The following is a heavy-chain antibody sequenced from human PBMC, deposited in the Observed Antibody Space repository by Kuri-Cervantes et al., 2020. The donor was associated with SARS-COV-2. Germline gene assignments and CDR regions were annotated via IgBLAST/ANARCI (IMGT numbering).Heavy chain of an antibody. J-gene: IGHJ4*02. V-gene: IGHV3-48*02. Sequence: GESLKISCSASGFTFSSYAMHWVRQAPGKGLEWVSYISSSSSTIYYADSVKGRFTISRDNAKNSLYLQMNSLRDEDTAVYYCARSRDGDYDPFDYWGQGTLVTVSS. D-gene: IGHD4-17*01. CDR2: ISSSSSTI. CDR3: ARSRDGDYDPFDY. CDR1: GFTFSSYA.